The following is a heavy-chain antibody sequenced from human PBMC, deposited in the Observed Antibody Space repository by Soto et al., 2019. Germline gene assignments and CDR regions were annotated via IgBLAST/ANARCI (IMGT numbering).Heavy chain of an antibody. CDR2: INTYNGNS. V-gene: IGHV1-18*01. Sequence: QVQLVQSAAEVKKPGASVKVSCKASGYTLTNYAISWVRQAPGQGPEWMGWINTYNGNSNYAQKFQGRVTMTTDTXTNTAYVELRSLTSDDTAVYYCARDCTGGSCFCIYWGQGTLVTVSS. J-gene: IGHJ4*02. D-gene: IGHD2-15*01. CDR3: ARDCTGGSCFCIY. CDR1: GYTLTNYA.